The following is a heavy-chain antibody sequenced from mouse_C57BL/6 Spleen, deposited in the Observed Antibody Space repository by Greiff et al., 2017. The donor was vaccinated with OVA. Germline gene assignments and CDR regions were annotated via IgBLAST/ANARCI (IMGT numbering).Heavy chain of an antibody. CDR3: ARGAYGYDPYFDY. V-gene: IGHV1-76*01. Sequence: QVQLKQSGAELVRPGASVKLSCKASGYTFTDYYINWVKQRPGQGLEWIARIYPGSGNTYYNEKFKGKATLTAEKSSSTAYMQLSSLTSEDSAVYFCARGAYGYDPYFDYWGQGTTRTVSS. J-gene: IGHJ2*01. CDR1: GYTFTDYY. CDR2: IYPGSGNT. D-gene: IGHD2-2*01.